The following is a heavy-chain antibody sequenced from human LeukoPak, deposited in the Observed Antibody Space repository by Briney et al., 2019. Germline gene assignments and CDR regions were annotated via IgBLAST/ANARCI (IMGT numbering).Heavy chain of an antibody. V-gene: IGHV3-11*01. J-gene: IGHJ5*02. CDR2: ISSSGSTI. Sequence: GGSLRLSCAASGFTFSDYYMSWIRQAPGKGLEWVSYISSSGSTIYYADSVKGRFTISRDNAKNPLYLQMNSLRAEDTAVYYCARVASYGSWFDPWGQGTLVTVSS. D-gene: IGHD5-18*01. CDR3: ARVASYGSWFDP. CDR1: GFTFSDYY.